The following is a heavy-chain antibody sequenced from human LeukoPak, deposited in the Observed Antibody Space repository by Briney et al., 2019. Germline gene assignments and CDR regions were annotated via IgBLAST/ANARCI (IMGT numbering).Heavy chain of an antibody. D-gene: IGHD5-24*01. Sequence: PGGSLRLSCAASGFTFSSYEMNCVRQAPGKGLEWVSYISSSGSTIYYADSVKGRFTISRDNAKNSLYLQMNSLRAEDTAVYYCARDRKVYNSGTSGMDVWGQGTTVTVSS. CDR3: ARDRKVYNSGTSGMDV. CDR1: GFTFSSYE. V-gene: IGHV3-48*03. J-gene: IGHJ6*02. CDR2: ISSSGSTI.